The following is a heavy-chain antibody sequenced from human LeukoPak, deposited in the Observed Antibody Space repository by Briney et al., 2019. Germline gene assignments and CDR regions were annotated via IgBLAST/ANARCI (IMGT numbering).Heavy chain of an antibody. CDR2: ISGSGGST. D-gene: IGHD5-18*01. CDR3: ARGRGYSHSNWVDP. CDR1: GFTFNNYA. Sequence: PGGSLRLSCAASGFTFNNYAMSWVRQAPGKGLEWVSSISGSGGSTYYADSVKGRFTISRDNSKNTLYLQMNSLRAEDTAVYYCARGRGYSHSNWVDPWGQGTMVTVSA. J-gene: IGHJ5*02. V-gene: IGHV3-23*01.